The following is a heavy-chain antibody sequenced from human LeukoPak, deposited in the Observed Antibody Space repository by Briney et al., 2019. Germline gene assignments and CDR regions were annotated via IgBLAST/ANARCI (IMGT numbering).Heavy chain of an antibody. CDR1: GASISSNNW. CDR2: IYHSGST. J-gene: IGHJ4*02. D-gene: IGHD1-26*01. V-gene: IGHV4-4*02. Sequence: SETLSLTCAVSGASISSNNWWWSWVRQPPGKGLEWIGEIYHSGSTNYNPSLKSRVTMSVDKSKNQFSLKLSSVTAADTAVYYCARHGSYRYYFDYWGQGTLVTVSS. CDR3: ARHGSYRYYFDY.